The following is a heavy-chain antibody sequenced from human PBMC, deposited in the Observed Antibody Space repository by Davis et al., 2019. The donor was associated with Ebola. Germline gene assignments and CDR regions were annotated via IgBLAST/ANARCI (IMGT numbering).Heavy chain of an antibody. V-gene: IGHV4-39*02. J-gene: IGHJ4*02. CDR1: GDSISASGYY. D-gene: IGHD3-3*01. Sequence: PSETLSLTCTVYGDSISASGYYWAWIRQSPGRGLEWLGNVLYSETNPNNPSLRGRVTISIATSMNFVSLKLRSVTAADSAIYFCARSIFGEDKMPSGFDTWGQGTQVTVSS. CDR3: ARSIFGEDKMPSGFDT. CDR2: VLYSETN.